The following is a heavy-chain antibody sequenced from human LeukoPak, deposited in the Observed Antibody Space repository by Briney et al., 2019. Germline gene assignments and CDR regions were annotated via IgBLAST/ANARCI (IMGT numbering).Heavy chain of an antibody. J-gene: IGHJ6*02. D-gene: IGHD2-8*01. V-gene: IGHV3-7*04. CDR3: ARARYCANSVCHIGGGLDV. CDR2: IRQDGRET. CDR1: GYPFVNNW. Sequence: GGSLRLSCAASGYPFVNNWMTWVRQAPGKGLEWVATIRQDGRETYYVDSVKGRLSSSRDNARDSMYLQMNILRAEDAAVYYCARARYCANSVCHIGGGLDVWGQGTTVTVSS.